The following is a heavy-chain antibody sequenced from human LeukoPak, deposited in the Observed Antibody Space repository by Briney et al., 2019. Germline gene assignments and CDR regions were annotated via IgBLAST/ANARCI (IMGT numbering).Heavy chain of an antibody. CDR3: ARGRIAAAVHSFDY. J-gene: IGHJ4*02. Sequence: SETLSLTCAVYGGSFSGYYRSWIRQPPGKGLEWIGEINHSGSTNYNPSLKSRVTISVDTSKNQFSLKLSSVTAADTAVYYCARGRIAAAVHSFDYWGQGTLVTVSS. CDR1: GGSFSGYY. CDR2: INHSGST. D-gene: IGHD6-13*01. V-gene: IGHV4-34*01.